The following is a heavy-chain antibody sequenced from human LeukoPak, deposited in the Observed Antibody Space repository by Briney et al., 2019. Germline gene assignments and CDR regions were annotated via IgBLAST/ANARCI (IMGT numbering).Heavy chain of an antibody. D-gene: IGHD3-22*01. CDR3: ARRDYDSSGYYYVGGFDY. CDR1: GYSISSGYY. Sequence: SETLSLTCAVSGYSISSGYYWGWIRQPPGKGLEWIGSIYHSGSTYYNPSLKSRVTISVDTSKNQFSLKLSSVTAADPAVYYCARRDYDSSGYYYVGGFDYWGQGTLVTVSS. CDR2: IYHSGST. V-gene: IGHV4-38-2*01. J-gene: IGHJ4*02.